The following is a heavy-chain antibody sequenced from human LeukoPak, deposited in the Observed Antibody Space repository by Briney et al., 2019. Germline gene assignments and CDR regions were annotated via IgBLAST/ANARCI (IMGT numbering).Heavy chain of an antibody. V-gene: IGHV5-10-1*01. CDR2: IDPSDSYT. CDR1: EYSSTSYW. J-gene: IGHJ4*02. D-gene: IGHD3-10*01. Sequence: KRGESLKISCKGSEYSSTSYWICWVRQMPGKGLEWMGRIDPSDSYTNYSPSFQGHVTISADKSISTAYLQWSSLKASDTAMYYCARQAGSGSYYDYWGQGTLVTVSS. CDR3: ARQAGSGSYYDY.